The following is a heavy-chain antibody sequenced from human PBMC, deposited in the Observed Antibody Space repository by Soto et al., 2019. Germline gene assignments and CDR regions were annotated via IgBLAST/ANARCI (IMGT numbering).Heavy chain of an antibody. J-gene: IGHJ4*02. CDR2: IYYSGST. CDR3: ARYCYGSGSCRDYFDY. V-gene: IGHV4-39*01. CDR1: GGSISSSSYY. D-gene: IGHD3-10*01. Sequence: SETLSLTCTVSGGSISSSSYYWGWIRQPPGKRLEWIGSIYYSGSTYYNPSLKSRVTISVDTSNNQFSLKLSSVTAADTAVYYCARYCYGSGSCRDYFDYWGQGTLVTVSS.